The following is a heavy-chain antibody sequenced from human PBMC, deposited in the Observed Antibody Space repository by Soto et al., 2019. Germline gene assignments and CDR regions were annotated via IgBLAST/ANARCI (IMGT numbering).Heavy chain of an antibody. CDR1: GGTFSSYT. CDR2: IIPILGIA. J-gene: IGHJ4*02. CDR3: ARGSEDSPIRHFGH. V-gene: IGHV1-69*02. D-gene: IGHD2-15*01. Sequence: QVQLVQSGAEVKKPGSSVKVSCKASGGTFSSYTISWVRQAPGQGLEWMGRIIPILGIANYTQKFQGRVKITGEQSTGTALMELSSLRSEDTAVYYWARGSEDSPIRHFGHWGQGTLV.